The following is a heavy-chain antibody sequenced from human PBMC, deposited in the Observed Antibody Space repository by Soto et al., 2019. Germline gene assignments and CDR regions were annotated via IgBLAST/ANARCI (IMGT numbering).Heavy chain of an antibody. CDR2: ISVSGDST. CDR3: ATRHLPYCSGGTCNPFDF. Sequence: EVQLLESGGGLVQPGGSLRLSCAASGFTFSTYAMNWVRQAPGKGLEWVSTISVSGDSTYYADSVKGRFAISRDNSKNTMYREMNSLRAEAPAMYYCATRHLPYCSGGTCNPFDFWGQGALVTVSS. D-gene: IGHD2-15*01. V-gene: IGHV3-23*01. J-gene: IGHJ4*02. CDR1: GFTFSTYA.